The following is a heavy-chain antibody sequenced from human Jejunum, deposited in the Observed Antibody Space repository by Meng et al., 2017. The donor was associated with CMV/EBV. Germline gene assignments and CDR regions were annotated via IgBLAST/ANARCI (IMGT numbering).Heavy chain of an antibody. V-gene: IGHV4-39*07. CDR2: ILHSGRT. D-gene: IGHD4-17*01. CDR3: ASDQTTMINDAGLGYFRLDP. Sequence: WAWIRQPPWEGLELLGIILHSGRTSYNSSLNRRVTMSIDTSKNQFSLKLRSVTAADTAVYYCASDQTTMINDAGLGYFRLDPWGQGALVTVSS. J-gene: IGHJ5*02.